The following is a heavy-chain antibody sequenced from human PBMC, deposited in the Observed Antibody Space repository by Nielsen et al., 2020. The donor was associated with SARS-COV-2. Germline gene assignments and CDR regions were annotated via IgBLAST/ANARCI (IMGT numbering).Heavy chain of an antibody. CDR2: INPNSGGT. J-gene: IGHJ6*02. CDR1: GYTFTDYY. Sequence: ASVKVSCKASGYTFTDYYIHWVRQAPGQGLEWMGRINPNSGGTNYAQKFQGRVTMTRDTSISTAYMELSRLSTDDTAVYYCAIGYTGTTYYYYGMDVWGQGTTVTVSS. CDR3: AIGYTGTTYYYYGMDV. V-gene: IGHV1-2*06. D-gene: IGHD1-7*01.